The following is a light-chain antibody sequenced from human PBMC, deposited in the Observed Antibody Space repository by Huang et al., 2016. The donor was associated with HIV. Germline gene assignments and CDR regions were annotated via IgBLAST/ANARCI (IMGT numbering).Light chain of an antibody. CDR1: RSVSTN. CDR3: HQYNNWLLS. V-gene: IGKV3-15*01. CDR2: GSS. J-gene: IGKJ4*01. Sequence: EIVMTQSPATLSVSPGQRVTLSCRANRSVSTNLAWYQQRHGKDPRLLIYGSSTRAPGIPARFSGSGSGTDFSLTISSLQSEDFALYYCHQYNNWLLSFGGGTRV.